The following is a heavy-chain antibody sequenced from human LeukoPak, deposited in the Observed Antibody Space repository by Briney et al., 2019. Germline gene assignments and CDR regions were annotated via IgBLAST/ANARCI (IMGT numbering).Heavy chain of an antibody. CDR1: GFTVSTNY. Sequence: GGSLRLSCAASGFTVSTNYMSWVRQAPGKGLEWVSVFYSGGSTYYADSVKGRFTISRDNSKNTLYLQMNSLRAEDTAVYYCARDTVTTFRFRDYYYYGMDVWGQGTTVTVSS. J-gene: IGHJ6*02. CDR3: ARDTVTTFRFRDYYYYGMDV. CDR2: FYSGGST. D-gene: IGHD4-17*01. V-gene: IGHV3-53*01.